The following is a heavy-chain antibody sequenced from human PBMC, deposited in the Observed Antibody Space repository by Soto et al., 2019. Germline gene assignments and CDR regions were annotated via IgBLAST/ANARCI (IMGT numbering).Heavy chain of an antibody. CDR1: GYTFTSYG. V-gene: IGHV1-18*01. D-gene: IGHD3-10*01. CDR2: ISAYNGNT. Sequence: ASVKVSCKASGYTFTSYGISWVRQAPGQGLEWMGWISAYNGNTNYAQKLQGRVTMTTDTSTSTAYMELRSLRSDDTAVYYCARDAVLLWFGEDYYYYMDVWGKGTTVTVSS. CDR3: ARDAVLLWFGEDYYYYMDV. J-gene: IGHJ6*03.